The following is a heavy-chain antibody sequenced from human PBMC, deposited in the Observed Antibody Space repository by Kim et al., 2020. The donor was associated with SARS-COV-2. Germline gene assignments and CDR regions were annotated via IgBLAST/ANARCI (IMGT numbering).Heavy chain of an antibody. J-gene: IGHJ6*02. CDR1: GFSFNSYN. V-gene: IGHV3-48*02. CDR2: ISISGRTI. Sequence: GGSLRLSCVASGFSFNSYNMNWVRQAPGKGLEWVAYISISGRTIYHADSVKGRFIISRDNAKNSLYLQMNSLSDEDSAIYFGARGDILTGAYGLDVWGQGTTVIVAS. CDR3: ARGDILTGAYGLDV. D-gene: IGHD3-9*01.